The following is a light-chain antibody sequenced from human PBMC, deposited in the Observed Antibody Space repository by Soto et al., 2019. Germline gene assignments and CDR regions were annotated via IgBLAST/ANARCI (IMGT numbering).Light chain of an antibody. V-gene: IGLV2-11*01. J-gene: IGLJ1*01. CDR2: NFN. CDR1: SSYVGGYNY. CDR3: CSYVGSYTFV. Sequence: QAVLTQPRSVSGSPGQSVTISCTGTSSYVGGYNYVSWYQQHPGKAPQLLIFNFNSRPSGVPDRFSGSTSGNTPSLTISGLQAEDEADYYCCSYVGSYTFVFETGTKVTVL.